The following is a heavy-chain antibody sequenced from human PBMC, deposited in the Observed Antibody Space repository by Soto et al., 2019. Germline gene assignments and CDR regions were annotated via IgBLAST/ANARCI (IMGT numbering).Heavy chain of an antibody. D-gene: IGHD2-2*01. J-gene: IGHJ4*02. V-gene: IGHV4-34*01. CDR3: ARGIGYCSSINCYSSRRLRFDS. CDR1: GGSFSGYY. Sequence: LSLTCAVYGGSFSGYYWTWIRQSPEKGLEWIGEVNHSGTTYYNPSLKTRVTISVHTPKNQFSLKMSSVTAADTAVYYCARGIGYCSSINCYSSRRLRFDSWGQGTLVTVSS. CDR2: VNHSGTT.